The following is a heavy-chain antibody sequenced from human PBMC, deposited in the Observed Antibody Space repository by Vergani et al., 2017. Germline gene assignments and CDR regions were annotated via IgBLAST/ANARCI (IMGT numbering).Heavy chain of an antibody. CDR2: IKSKTDGGTT. D-gene: IGHD2-2*01. CDR3: TTQHHCSSTSCYAHYYYGMDV. V-gene: IGHV3-15*01. J-gene: IGHJ6*02. Sequence: EVQLVESGGGLVKPGGSLRLSCAASGFTFSNPWMSWVRQAPGKGLEWVGRIKSKTDGGTTDYAAPVKGRFTISRDDSKNTLYLQMNSLKTEDTAVYYCTTQHHCSSTSCYAHYYYGMDVWGQGTTVTVSS. CDR1: GFTFSNPW.